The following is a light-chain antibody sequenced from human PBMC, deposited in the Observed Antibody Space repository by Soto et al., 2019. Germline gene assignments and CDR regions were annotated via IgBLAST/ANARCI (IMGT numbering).Light chain of an antibody. CDR1: SSNIGAEYA. CDR3: QSYDNRLSASV. CDR2: NND. V-gene: IGLV1-40*01. Sequence: QSVLTQPPSASGAPGQRVTISCTGSSSNIGAEYAVHWYQQLPGTAPKVLIYNNDIRPSGVPDRVSGSKSGTSASLAITGLQAEDEAHYYCQSYDNRLSASVFGGGTKLTVL. J-gene: IGLJ2*01.